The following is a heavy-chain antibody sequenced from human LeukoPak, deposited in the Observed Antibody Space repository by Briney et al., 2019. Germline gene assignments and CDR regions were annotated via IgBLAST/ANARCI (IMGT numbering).Heavy chain of an antibody. CDR1: GGSISSYY. CDR3: ARENSGSYREFDY. Sequence: SETLSLTCAVSGGSISSYYWTWVRQPAGKGLEWIGRIYPSGSTNYNPSLKSRVTMSVDTSKNQFSLKLSSVTAADTAVYYCARENSGSYREFDYWGQGTLVTVSS. D-gene: IGHD1-26*01. V-gene: IGHV4-4*07. CDR2: IYPSGST. J-gene: IGHJ4*02.